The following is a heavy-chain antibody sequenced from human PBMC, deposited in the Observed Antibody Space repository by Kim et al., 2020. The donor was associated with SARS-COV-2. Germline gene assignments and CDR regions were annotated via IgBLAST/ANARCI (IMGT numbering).Heavy chain of an antibody. CDR1: GFTFGDYY. CDR3: ARDRWVAEVSYHFDY. Sequence: GGSLRLSCAASGFTFGDYYMAWIRQAPGKGLEWVSYMSISGSTISYADSVKGRFTISRDNAKKTLYLQMNNLRVEDTAVYYCARDRWVAEVSYHFDYWG. D-gene: IGHD3-3*01. V-gene: IGHV3-11*01. CDR2: MSISGSTI. J-gene: IGHJ4*01.